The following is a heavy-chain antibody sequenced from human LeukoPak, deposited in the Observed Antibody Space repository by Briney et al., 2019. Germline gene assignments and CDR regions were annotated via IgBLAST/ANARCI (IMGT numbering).Heavy chain of an antibody. CDR3: ARDQATVATPWWDH. Sequence: ASVKVSCKASGYTFTGYYVHWVRQAPGQGLEWMGWINGNSGGTKYAQKFQGRVTMTRDTSISTAYMELSILRSDDTAVYFCARDQATVATPWWDHWGQGTLVTVSS. CDR2: INGNSGGT. CDR1: GYTFTGYY. J-gene: IGHJ4*02. V-gene: IGHV1-2*02. D-gene: IGHD4-23*01.